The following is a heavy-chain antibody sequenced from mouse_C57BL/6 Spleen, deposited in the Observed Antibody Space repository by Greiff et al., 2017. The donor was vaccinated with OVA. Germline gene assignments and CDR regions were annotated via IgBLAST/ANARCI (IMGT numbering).Heavy chain of an antibody. CDR3: ARSGYSNYHYYAMDY. V-gene: IGHV1-69*01. Sequence: QVQLQQSGAELVMPGASVKLSCKASGYTFTSYWMHWVKQRPGQGLEWIGEIDPSDSYTNYNQKFKGKSTLTVDKSSSTAYMQLSSLTSEDSAVYYCARSGYSNYHYYAMDYWGQGTSVTVSS. CDR2: IDPSDSYT. D-gene: IGHD2-5*01. J-gene: IGHJ4*01. CDR1: GYTFTSYW.